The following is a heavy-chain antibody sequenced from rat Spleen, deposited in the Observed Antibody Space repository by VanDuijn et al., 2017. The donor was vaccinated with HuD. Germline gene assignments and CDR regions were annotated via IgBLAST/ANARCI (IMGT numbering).Heavy chain of an antibody. V-gene: IGHV2-16*01. J-gene: IGHJ3*01. CDR1: GFSLMSYH. CDR2: IWAGGGT. CDR3: ARGWERFAY. D-gene: IGHD5-1*01. Sequence: QVQLKESGPGLVQPSQTLSLNCSVSGFSLMSYHVSWVRQSPGKSLVWMGTIWAGGGTKYNSAVQSRLSISRDTSKSQVFLKMNSLQTEDTAMYFCARGWERFAYWGQGTLVTVSS.